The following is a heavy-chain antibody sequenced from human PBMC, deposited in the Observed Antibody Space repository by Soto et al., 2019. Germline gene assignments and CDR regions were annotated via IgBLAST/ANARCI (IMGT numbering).Heavy chain of an antibody. CDR2: MNPNNGNT. Sequence: GASVKVSCKASGYTFTSYDINWVRQATGQGLEYLGWMNPNNGNTNYAQKLQCRVTMTTDTSTSTAYMELRSLRSDDTAVYYCARASGSSYWFDPWGQGTLVTVSS. V-gene: IGHV1-18*01. D-gene: IGHD1-26*01. CDR1: GYTFTSYD. CDR3: ARASGSSYWFDP. J-gene: IGHJ5*01.